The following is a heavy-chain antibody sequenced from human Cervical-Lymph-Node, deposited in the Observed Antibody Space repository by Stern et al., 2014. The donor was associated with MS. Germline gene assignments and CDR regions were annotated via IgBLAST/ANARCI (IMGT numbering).Heavy chain of an antibody. D-gene: IGHD3-3*01. J-gene: IGHJ4*02. CDR3: VSFGVVPPN. Sequence: EVQLVESGGGLVQPGGSLRLSCAASGFTFSSYWMHWVRPAPGKGLVWVSRIGGDGSSTTYADSVKGRFTISRDNAKNTLYLQMNSLRAEDTAVYYCVSFGVVPPNWGQGTLVTVSS. V-gene: IGHV3-74*01. CDR2: IGGDGSST. CDR1: GFTFSSYW.